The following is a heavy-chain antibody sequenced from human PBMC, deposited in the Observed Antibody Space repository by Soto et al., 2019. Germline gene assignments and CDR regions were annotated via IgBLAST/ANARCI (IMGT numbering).Heavy chain of an antibody. J-gene: IGHJ3*02. Sequence: GGSLRLSCAASGFTFSSYDMHWVRQATGKGLEWVSAIGTAGDTYYPGSVKGRFTISRENAKNSLYLQMNSLRARDTAVYYCARSCSGGSCYGAFDIWGQGTMVTVSS. CDR2: IGTAGDT. D-gene: IGHD2-15*01. CDR3: ARSCSGGSCYGAFDI. V-gene: IGHV3-13*01. CDR1: GFTFSSYD.